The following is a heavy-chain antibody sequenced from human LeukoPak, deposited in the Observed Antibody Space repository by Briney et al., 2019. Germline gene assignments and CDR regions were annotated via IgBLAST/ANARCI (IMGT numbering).Heavy chain of an antibody. V-gene: IGHV3-23*01. J-gene: IGHJ4*02. CDR1: GFTFSSYA. CDR3: AKDLSGWESTGYDY. D-gene: IGHD1-26*01. Sequence: PGGSLRLSCAASGFTFSSYAMSWVRQAPGKGLEWVSAISGSGGSTYYADSVKGRFTISRDNSKNTLYLQMNSLRAEDTAVYYCAKDLSGWESTGYDYWGQGTLVTVSS. CDR2: ISGSGGST.